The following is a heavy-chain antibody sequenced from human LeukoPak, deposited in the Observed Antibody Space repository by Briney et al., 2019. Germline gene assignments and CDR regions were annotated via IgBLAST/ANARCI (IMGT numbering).Heavy chain of an antibody. Sequence: PSETLSLTCAVYGGSFSGYYWSWIRQPPGKGLEWIGEINHSGSTNYNPSLKSRVTILVDTSKNQFSLKLSSVTAADTAVYYCAREGGLRYFDWLFDYFDYWGQGTLVTVSS. CDR2: INHSGST. J-gene: IGHJ4*02. CDR1: GGSFSGYY. D-gene: IGHD3-9*01. V-gene: IGHV4-34*01. CDR3: AREGGLRYFDWLFDYFDY.